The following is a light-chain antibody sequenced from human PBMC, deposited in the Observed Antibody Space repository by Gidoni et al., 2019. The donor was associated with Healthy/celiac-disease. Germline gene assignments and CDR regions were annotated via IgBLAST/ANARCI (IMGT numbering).Light chain of an antibody. V-gene: IGKV1-39*01. J-gene: IGKJ1*01. Sequence: DIQMTQSPSSLSAPVGDRVTITCRASQSISSYLNWYQQKPGKAPKLLIYAASSLQSGVPSRFSGSGSGTDFTLTISSLQPEDFATYYCQQSYSTLRWTFGQGTKVGIK. CDR3: QQSYSTLRWT. CDR2: AAS. CDR1: QSISSY.